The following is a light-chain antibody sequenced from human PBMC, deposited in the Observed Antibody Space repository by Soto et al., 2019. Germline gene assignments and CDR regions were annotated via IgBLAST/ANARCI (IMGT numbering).Light chain of an antibody. Sequence: DIQMTQSPSSLSASVEDRVIITCRASQSISNHLNWYQQKPGKAPKLLIFAASSLQSGVPSRFSGSRSGQDFTLNISSLQPEDFATYYCQQSYSSPPTFGQGTKVEIK. V-gene: IGKV1-39*01. CDR2: AAS. CDR1: QSISNH. J-gene: IGKJ1*01. CDR3: QQSYSSPPT.